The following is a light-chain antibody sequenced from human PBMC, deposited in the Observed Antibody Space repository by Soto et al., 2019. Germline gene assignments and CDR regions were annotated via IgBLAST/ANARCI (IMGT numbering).Light chain of an antibody. CDR2: GAS. Sequence: EVVLTQTPGSLSLSPGERATLSCRASPSVISSYLAWYQQKPRQPPTLLIYGASSRATGIPDRFSGSGSGTDFTLTISRLEPEDCAVYYCQQFGGSLTWTFGQGTKVDI. CDR1: PSVISSY. J-gene: IGKJ1*01. V-gene: IGKV3-20*01. CDR3: QQFGGSLTWT.